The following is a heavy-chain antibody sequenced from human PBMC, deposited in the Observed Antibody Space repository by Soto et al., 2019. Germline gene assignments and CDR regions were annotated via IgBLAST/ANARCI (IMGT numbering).Heavy chain of an antibody. CDR3: ASGRDTAMVRFDY. D-gene: IGHD5-18*01. J-gene: IGHJ4*02. CDR1: GGTFSSYA. Sequence: SVKVSCKASGGTFSSYAISWVRQAPGQGLEWTGGIIPIFGTANYAQKFQGRVTITADKSTSTAYMELSSLRSEDTAVYYCASGRDTAMVRFDYWGQGTLVTVSS. CDR2: IIPIFGTA. V-gene: IGHV1-69*06.